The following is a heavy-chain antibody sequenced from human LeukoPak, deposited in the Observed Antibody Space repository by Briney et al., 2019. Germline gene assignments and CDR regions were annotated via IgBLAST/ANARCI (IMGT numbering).Heavy chain of an antibody. CDR3: ARGSRTFDY. CDR1: GGSISSYY. CDR2: IYYSGST. V-gene: IGHV4-59*01. Sequence: SETLSLTCTVSGGSISSYYWSWFRHPPGKGLEWIGYIYYSGSTNYNPSLKSRVTISVDTSKNQLSLKLSSVTAADTAVYYCARGSRTFDYWGQGTLVTVSS. D-gene: IGHD1-1*01. J-gene: IGHJ4*02.